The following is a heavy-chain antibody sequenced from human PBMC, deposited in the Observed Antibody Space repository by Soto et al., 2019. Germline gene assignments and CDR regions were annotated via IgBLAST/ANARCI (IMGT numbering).Heavy chain of an antibody. Sequence: GASVKLSCKASGYTFTSYGISWVRQAPGQGLEWMGWISAYNGNTNYAQKLQGRVTMTTDTSTSTAYMELRSLRSDDTAVYYCARYMIGFLEWFLYLDYWGQGTLVTVSS. D-gene: IGHD3-3*01. CDR3: ARYMIGFLEWFLYLDY. V-gene: IGHV1-18*01. CDR1: GYTFTSYG. J-gene: IGHJ4*02. CDR2: ISAYNGNT.